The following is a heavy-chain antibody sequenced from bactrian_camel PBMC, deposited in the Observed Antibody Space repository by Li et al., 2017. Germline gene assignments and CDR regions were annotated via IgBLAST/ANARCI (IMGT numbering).Heavy chain of an antibody. CDR1: GSTTCWYP. CDR3: TTAHGGSRYLVLWAEFGY. D-gene: IGHD6*01. Sequence: EVQLVESGGGSVQAGESLLLSCAISGSTTCWYPMNWYRQAPGKEREFVSSIDWDGSTSYAESVSGRFTISQDTAKNTAYLQMDSLKLEDTALYHCTTAHGGSRYLVLWAEFGYWGQGTQVTVS. V-gene: IGHV3S59*01. J-gene: IGHJ6*01. CDR2: IDWDGST.